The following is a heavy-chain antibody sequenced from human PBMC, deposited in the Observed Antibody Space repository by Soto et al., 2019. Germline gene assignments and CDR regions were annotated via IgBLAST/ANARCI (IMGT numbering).Heavy chain of an antibody. D-gene: IGHD5-18*01. Sequence: QVQLQESGPGLVKPSETLSLTCTVSGGSISSYYWSWIRQPPGKGLEWIGYIYYSGSTNYNPSLKSPFTISVHTSNNQCSLKLSSGTAADTAVYYCARGRIQLWYPFDYWGQGTLVTVSS. CDR1: GGSISSYY. V-gene: IGHV4-59*01. CDR3: ARGRIQLWYPFDY. J-gene: IGHJ4*02. CDR2: IYYSGST.